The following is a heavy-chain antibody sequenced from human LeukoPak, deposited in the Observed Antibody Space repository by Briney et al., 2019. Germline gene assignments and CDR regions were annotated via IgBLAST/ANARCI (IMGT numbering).Heavy chain of an antibody. J-gene: IGHJ4*02. CDR1: GFTFSRYW. CDR2: INSDGSST. V-gene: IGHV3-74*01. CDR3: AREACGGDCYNYYFDY. D-gene: IGHD2-21*02. Sequence: GGSLRLSCAASGFTFSRYWMHWVRQATGKGRVWVSRINSDGSSTSYADSVKGRFTISRDNAKNTLYLQMNSLRAEDTAVYYCAREACGGDCYNYYFDYWGQGTLVTVSS.